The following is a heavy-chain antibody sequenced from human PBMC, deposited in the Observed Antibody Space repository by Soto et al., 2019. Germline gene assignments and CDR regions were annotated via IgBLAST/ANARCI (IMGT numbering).Heavy chain of an antibody. CDR1: GFTFGAYW. V-gene: IGHV3-7*01. D-gene: IGHD1-1*01. J-gene: IGHJ6*03. CDR3: ARDRRPQRYYYYLAV. CDR2: IKEDGSEK. Sequence: EVQLVESGGGLVQPGGSLRLSCAASGFTFGAYWMSWVRQAPGRGLEWVANIKEDGSEKYYVDSVKGRFTIFRDNAKNSLFRQRATLRAEDTAVFYCARDRRPQRYYYYLAVWGKGTTVTVPS.